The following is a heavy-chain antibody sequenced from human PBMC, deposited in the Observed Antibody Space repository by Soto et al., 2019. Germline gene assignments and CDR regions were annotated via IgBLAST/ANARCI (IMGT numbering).Heavy chain of an antibody. CDR3: AHRFDWYYFDY. J-gene: IGHJ4*02. Sequence: QITLKESGPTLVKPTQTLTLTCTFSGFSLSTSGVGVGWIRQPPGKALEWLALIYWDDDKRYSPSLKSRLTITTDTSKNQVVLTMTNMDPVDTATYYCAHRFDWYYFDYWGQGTLVTVSS. D-gene: IGHD3-9*01. CDR1: GFSLSTSGVG. V-gene: IGHV2-5*02. CDR2: IYWDDDK.